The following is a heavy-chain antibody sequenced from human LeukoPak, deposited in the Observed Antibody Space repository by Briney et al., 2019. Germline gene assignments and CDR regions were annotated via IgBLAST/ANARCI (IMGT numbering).Heavy chain of an antibody. CDR3: ARDREPLRYIDFGNWFDP. J-gene: IGHJ5*02. CDR1: GYTFTSYG. V-gene: IGHV1-18*01. D-gene: IGHD3-9*01. Sequence: ASVKVSCKASGYTFTSYGLSWVRQAPGQGLEWMGWISAYSGKTESSENLQGRLTMTTDTSTNTAYMELMSLSSDDTAVYYCARDREPLRYIDFGNWFDPWGQGTLVTVSS. CDR2: ISAYSGKT.